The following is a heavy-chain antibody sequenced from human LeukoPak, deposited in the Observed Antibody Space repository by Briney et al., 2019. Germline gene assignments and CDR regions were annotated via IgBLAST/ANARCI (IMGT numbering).Heavy chain of an antibody. CDR2: IKSKTDGGTT. CDR1: GFTFSNAW. J-gene: IGHJ6*03. D-gene: IGHD3-16*01. V-gene: IGHV3-15*05. Sequence: GGSLRLSCAASGFTFSNAWMSWVRQAPGKGLEWVGRIKSKTDGGTTDYAAPVKGRFTISRDDSKNTLYLQMNSLRAEDTALYYCAKDMRENYSYYMDVWGKGTTVTVSS. CDR3: AKDMRENYSYYMDV.